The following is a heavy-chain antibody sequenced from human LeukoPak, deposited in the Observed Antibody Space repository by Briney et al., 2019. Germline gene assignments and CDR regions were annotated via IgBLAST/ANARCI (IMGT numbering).Heavy chain of an antibody. D-gene: IGHD3-16*02. Sequence: SVKVSCKASGYTFTYRYLHWVRQAPGQALEWMGWITPFSGNTNYAQKFQDRVTITRNRSMSTGYMELSSLRSEDTAMYYCARSQGASSDAFDIWGQGTMVTVSS. CDR3: ARSQGASSDAFDI. J-gene: IGHJ3*02. V-gene: IGHV1-45*02. CDR1: GYTFTYRY. CDR2: ITPFSGNT.